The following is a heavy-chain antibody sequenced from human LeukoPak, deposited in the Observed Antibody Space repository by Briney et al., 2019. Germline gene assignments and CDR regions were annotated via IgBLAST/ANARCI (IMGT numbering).Heavy chain of an antibody. J-gene: IGHJ5*02. Sequence: SETLSLTCTVSGGSISSGYYWGWIRQPPGKGLEWIGSIYHSGSTYYNPSLKSRVTISVDTSKNQFSLKLSSVTAADTAVYYCATYYYGSGSYHWGQGTLVTVSS. CDR3: ATYYYGSGSYH. CDR1: GGSISSGYY. CDR2: IYHSGST. V-gene: IGHV4-38-2*02. D-gene: IGHD3-10*01.